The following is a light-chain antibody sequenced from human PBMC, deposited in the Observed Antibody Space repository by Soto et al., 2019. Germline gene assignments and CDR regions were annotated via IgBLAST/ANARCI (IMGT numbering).Light chain of an antibody. CDR3: QVWDVSTVHYV. CDR2: DDS. Sequence: SCELTQPPSMSVAPGQTSRITCGGNNIGSKTVHWYRQKAGQAPVLVVYDDSDRPSGIPERFSGSNYGNTATLTISRVEAGDEADYYCQVWDVSTVHYVFGTGTKVTVL. CDR1: NIGSKT. J-gene: IGLJ1*01. V-gene: IGLV3-21*02.